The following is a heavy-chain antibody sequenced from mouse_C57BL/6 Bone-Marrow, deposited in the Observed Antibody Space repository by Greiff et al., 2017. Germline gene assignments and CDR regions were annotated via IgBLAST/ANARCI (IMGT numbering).Heavy chain of an antibody. CDR1: GFTFSDYG. J-gene: IGHJ4*01. Sequence: EVMLVESGGGLVKPGGSLKLSCAASGFTFSDYGMHWVRQAPEKGLEWVAYISSGSSTIYDADTVKGRFTISRDNAKNTLFLQMTSLRSEDTAMYYWARGYYSNYGGYAMDYWGQGTSVTVSS. V-gene: IGHV5-17*01. CDR3: ARGYYSNYGGYAMDY. CDR2: ISSGSSTI. D-gene: IGHD2-5*01.